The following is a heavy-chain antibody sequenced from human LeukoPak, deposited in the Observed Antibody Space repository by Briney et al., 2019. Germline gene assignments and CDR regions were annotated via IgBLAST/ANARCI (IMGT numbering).Heavy chain of an antibody. Sequence: GGSLRLSCAASGFTFSSYVMHWVRQAPGKGLEYVSAISSDGGGSYYAISVKGRFTISRDNSKNTLYLQMGSLRAEDMAVYYCARVEDYYYYMDVWGKGTTVTVSS. V-gene: IGHV3-64*01. J-gene: IGHJ6*03. D-gene: IGHD5-24*01. CDR3: ARVEDYYYYMDV. CDR1: GFTFSSYV. CDR2: ISSDGGGS.